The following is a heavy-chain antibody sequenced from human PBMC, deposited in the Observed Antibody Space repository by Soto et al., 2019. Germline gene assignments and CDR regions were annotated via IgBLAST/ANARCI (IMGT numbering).Heavy chain of an antibody. CDR1: GGTFSSYA. CDR3: ASYSSGWPPLGY. D-gene: IGHD6-19*01. Sequence: QVQLVQSGAEVKKPGSSVKVSCKASGGTFSSYAISWVRQARGQGLEWMGGIIPIFGTANYAQKVQGRVTITADESTSTAYMELSSLRSEDTAVYYCASYSSGWPPLGYWGQGTLVTVSS. V-gene: IGHV1-69*12. CDR2: IIPIFGTA. J-gene: IGHJ4*02.